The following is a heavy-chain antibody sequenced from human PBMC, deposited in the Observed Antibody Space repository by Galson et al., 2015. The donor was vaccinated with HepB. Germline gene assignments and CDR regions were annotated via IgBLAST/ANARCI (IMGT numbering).Heavy chain of an antibody. CDR3: AREGWGSPFDL. CDR2: IYYSGST. V-gene: IGHV4-59*01. CDR1: GGSISSYY. Sequence: ETLSLTCTVSGGSISSYYWSWIRQPPGKGLEWIGYIYYSGSTNYNPSLKSRVTISVDTSKNQFSLKLSSVTAADTAVYYCAREGWGSPFDLWGRGTLVTVSS. D-gene: IGHD7-27*01. J-gene: IGHJ2*01.